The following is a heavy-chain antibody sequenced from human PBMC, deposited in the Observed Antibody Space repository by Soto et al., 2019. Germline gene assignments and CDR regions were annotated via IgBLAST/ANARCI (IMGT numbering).Heavy chain of an antibody. CDR2: IYYSGST. J-gene: IGHJ6*03. Sequence: PSETRSLTCTVSGVSISSSSYYWVWIRQPPGKGLEWIGSIYYSGSTYYNPSLKSRVTISVDTSKNQFSLKLSSVTAADTAVYYCARHVGIAAAGTILAYYYYYMGVWGKGTTVTVS. D-gene: IGHD6-13*01. CDR1: GVSISSSSYY. V-gene: IGHV4-39*01. CDR3: ARHVGIAAAGTILAYYYYYMGV.